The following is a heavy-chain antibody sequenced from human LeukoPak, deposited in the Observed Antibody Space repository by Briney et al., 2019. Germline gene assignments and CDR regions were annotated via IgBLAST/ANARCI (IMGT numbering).Heavy chain of an antibody. Sequence: GGSLRLSCAASGFTFSSYWMSWVRQAPGKGLEWVANIKQDGSEKYYVDSVKGRFTISRDNAKNSLYLQMNSLRAEDTAVCYCAREGCSSTSCYYFDYWGQGTLVTVSS. J-gene: IGHJ4*02. CDR3: AREGCSSTSCYYFDY. CDR2: IKQDGSEK. D-gene: IGHD2-2*01. V-gene: IGHV3-7*01. CDR1: GFTFSSYW.